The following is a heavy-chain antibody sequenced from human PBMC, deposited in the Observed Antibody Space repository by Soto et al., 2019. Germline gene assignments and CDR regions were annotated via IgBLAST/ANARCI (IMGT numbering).Heavy chain of an antibody. CDR1: GYSFTSYW. CDR3: ARGGIAARPEYYGMDV. V-gene: IGHV5-10-1*01. CDR2: IDPSDSYT. D-gene: IGHD6-6*01. Sequence: GESLKISCKGSGYSFTSYWISWVRQMPGKGLEWMGRIDPSDSYTNYSPSFQGHVTISADKSISTAYLQWSSLKASDTAMYYCARGGIAARPEYYGMDVWGQGTTVTVSS. J-gene: IGHJ6*02.